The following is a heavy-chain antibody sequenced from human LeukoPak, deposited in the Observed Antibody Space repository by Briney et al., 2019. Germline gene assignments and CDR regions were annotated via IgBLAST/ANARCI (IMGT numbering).Heavy chain of an antibody. D-gene: IGHD3-10*01. J-gene: IGHJ4*02. Sequence: LSGGSLRLSCAASGLTFSIYAMTWVRQAPGKGLEWVSSISASGGNTYYADSVKGRFTISRDNAKNSLYLQMNSLRAEDTAVYYCARGTQSPVSGYFDFWGQGTLVTVSS. CDR1: GLTFSIYA. V-gene: IGHV3-23*01. CDR2: ISASGGNT. CDR3: ARGTQSPVSGYFDF.